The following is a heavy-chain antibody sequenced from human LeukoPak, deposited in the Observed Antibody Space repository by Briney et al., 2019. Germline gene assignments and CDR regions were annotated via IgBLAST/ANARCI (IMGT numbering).Heavy chain of an antibody. Sequence: WASVKVSCKASGFTFTSSAMQWVRQARGQRLEWIGWIVVGSGNTNYAQKFQDRVTMTTDTSTSTVYMELRSLISDDTAVYYCARGATKVTSVIHMDVWGKGTTVIVSS. CDR2: IVVGSGNT. CDR1: GFTFTSSA. J-gene: IGHJ6*03. CDR3: ARGATKVTSVIHMDV. D-gene: IGHD4-17*01. V-gene: IGHV1-58*02.